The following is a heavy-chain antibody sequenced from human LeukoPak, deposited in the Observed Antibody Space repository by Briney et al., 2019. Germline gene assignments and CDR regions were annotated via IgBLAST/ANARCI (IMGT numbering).Heavy chain of an antibody. D-gene: IGHD2-2*01. CDR3: AKDSWYCSSTSCYRGNCFDY. J-gene: IGHJ4*02. CDR2: IWYDGSNK. Sequence: PGGSLRLSCAASGFTFSSYGMHWVRQAPGKGLEWVAVIWYDGSNKYYADSVKGRFTISRDNSKNTLYLQMNSLRAEDTAVYYCAKDSWYCSSTSCYRGNCFDYWGQGTLVTVSS. CDR1: GFTFSSYG. V-gene: IGHV3-33*06.